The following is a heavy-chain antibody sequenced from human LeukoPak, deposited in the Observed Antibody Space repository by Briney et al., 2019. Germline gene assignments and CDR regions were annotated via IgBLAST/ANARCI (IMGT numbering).Heavy chain of an antibody. D-gene: IGHD6-13*01. CDR1: GGSFSGYY. J-gene: IGHJ4*02. V-gene: IGHV4-34*01. CDR3: ARGRPWYSSSSLGY. Sequence: PSETLSLTCAVYGGSFSGYYWSWIRQPPGKGLEWIGEINHSGSTNYNPSLKSQVTISVDTSKNQFSLKLSSVTAADTAVYYCARGRPWYSSSSLGYWGQGTLVTVSS. CDR2: INHSGST.